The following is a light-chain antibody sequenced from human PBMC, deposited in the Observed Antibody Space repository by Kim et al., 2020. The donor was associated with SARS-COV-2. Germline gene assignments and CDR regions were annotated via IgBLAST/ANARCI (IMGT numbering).Light chain of an antibody. V-gene: IGKV1-5*01. Sequence: SASVVDRVTITCRASQSISSRLAWYQQKPGKAPKLLIYDASSLQSGVPSRFAGSGSGTEFTLSISSLQPDDFATYYCQQYKSYRTFGQGTKVEIK. J-gene: IGKJ1*01. CDR1: QSISSR. CDR3: QQYKSYRT. CDR2: DAS.